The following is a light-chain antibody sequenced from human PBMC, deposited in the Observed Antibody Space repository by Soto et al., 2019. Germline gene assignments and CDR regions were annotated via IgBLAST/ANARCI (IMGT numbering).Light chain of an antibody. J-gene: IGKJ4*01. CDR3: QQRSNWLT. CDR2: DAS. Sequence: EIVLTQSPATLSLSPGERVTLSFRASQSVGRYIAWYQHKPGQAPRLRIYDASNSATGIPARFSGSGSGTDFTLTISSLEPEDFADYYCQQRSNWLTFGGGTKVEIK. CDR1: QSVGRY. V-gene: IGKV3-11*01.